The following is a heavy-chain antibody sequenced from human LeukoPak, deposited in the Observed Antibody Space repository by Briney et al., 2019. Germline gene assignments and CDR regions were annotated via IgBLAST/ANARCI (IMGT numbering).Heavy chain of an antibody. CDR3: ARSGALTGYLY. CDR2: IYYSENT. J-gene: IGHJ4*02. D-gene: IGHD3-9*01. CDR1: ACSISSYY. Sequence: SETLSLTSTVSACSISSYYWGWIRQPPGQGLVWIGYIYYSENTNYNPSLTSRVTISVDTSKNQFSLKLSSVTAADTAVYSCARSGALTGYLYWGQGTLVTVSS. V-gene: IGHV4-59*01.